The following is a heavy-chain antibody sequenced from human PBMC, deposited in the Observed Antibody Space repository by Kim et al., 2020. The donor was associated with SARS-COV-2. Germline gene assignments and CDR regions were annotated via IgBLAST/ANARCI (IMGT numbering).Heavy chain of an antibody. V-gene: IGHV4-34*01. J-gene: IGHJ6*02. CDR1: GGSFSGYY. D-gene: IGHD4-4*01. CDR3: ARGGRDGYSKYYYYYGMDV. CDR2: INHSGST. Sequence: SETLSLTCAVYGGSFSGYYWSWIRQPPGKGLEWIGEINHSGSTNYNPSLKSRVTISVDTSKNQFSLKLSSVTAADTAVYYCARGGRDGYSKYYYYYGMDVWGQGTTVTVSS.